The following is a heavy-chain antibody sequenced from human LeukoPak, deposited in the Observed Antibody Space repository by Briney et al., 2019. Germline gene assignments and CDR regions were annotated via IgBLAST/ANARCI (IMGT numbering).Heavy chain of an antibody. CDR1: GGTFSSYA. CDR2: IIPIFGTA. J-gene: IGHJ6*02. Sequence: SVKVSCKASGGTFSSYAISWVRQAPGQGLEWMGGIIPIFGTANYAQKFQGRVTITADESTSTAYMELSSLRSEDTAVYYCARMYNSSGYYIPYYYYGMDVWGQGTTVTVSS. CDR3: ARMYNSSGYYIPYYYYGMDV. D-gene: IGHD3-22*01. V-gene: IGHV1-69*01.